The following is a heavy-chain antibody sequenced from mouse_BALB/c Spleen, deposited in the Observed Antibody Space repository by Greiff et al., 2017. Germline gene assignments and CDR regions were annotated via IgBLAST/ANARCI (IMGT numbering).Heavy chain of an antibody. CDR3: AIYGYDGAMDY. J-gene: IGHJ4*01. CDR2: ISYDGSN. Sequence: EVKLVESGPGLVKPSQSLSLTCSVTGYSITSGYYWNWIRQFPGNKLEWMGYISYDGSNNYNPSLKNRISITRDTSKNQFFLKLNSVTTEDTATYYCAIYGYDGAMDYWGQGTSVTVSS. CDR1: GYSITSGYY. D-gene: IGHD2-2*01. V-gene: IGHV3-6*02.